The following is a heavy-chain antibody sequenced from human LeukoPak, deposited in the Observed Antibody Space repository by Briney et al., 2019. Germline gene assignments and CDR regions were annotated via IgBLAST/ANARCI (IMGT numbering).Heavy chain of an antibody. Sequence: SEALSLTCTVSGRSISSYYWSWPRQPPGKGLEWIGYSYYSGSTNYNPSLKSRVTISVDTSKNQFSLKLSSVTAADTAVYYCARDGCSGGSCYRDYYGMDVWGQGTTVTVSS. CDR3: ARDGCSGGSCYRDYYGMDV. CDR2: SYYSGST. D-gene: IGHD2-15*01. J-gene: IGHJ6*02. CDR1: GRSISSYY. V-gene: IGHV4-59*01.